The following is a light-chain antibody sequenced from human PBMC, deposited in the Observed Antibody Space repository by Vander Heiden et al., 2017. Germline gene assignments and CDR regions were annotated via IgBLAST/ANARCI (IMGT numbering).Light chain of an antibody. J-gene: IGKJ4*01. CDR2: GAS. Sequence: SPPPLAASVGGRVSITCRASQGISNYLAWYQQKPGKAPNLLIYGASTLQTGVPSRFSGSGYGTDFTLTISSLQPEDFATYYCQQLDSYPRTFGGGTKVEIK. V-gene: IGKV1-9*01. CDR3: QQLDSYPRT. CDR1: QGISNY.